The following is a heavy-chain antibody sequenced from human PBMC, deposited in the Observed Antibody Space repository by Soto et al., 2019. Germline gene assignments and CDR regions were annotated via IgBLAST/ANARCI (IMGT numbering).Heavy chain of an antibody. CDR2: IWYDGSNK. V-gene: IGHV3-33*01. J-gene: IGHJ6*02. D-gene: IGHD3-3*01. CDR1: GFTFSSYG. CDR3: ARGTPHPSGTNYYHFGLDV. Sequence: GGSLRLSCAASGFTFSSYGMHWVRQAPGKGLEWVAVIWYDGSNKYYADSVKGRFTISRDNSKNTLYLQMNSLGAEDTAVYYCARGTPHPSGTNYYHFGLDVWGQGTTVTVSS.